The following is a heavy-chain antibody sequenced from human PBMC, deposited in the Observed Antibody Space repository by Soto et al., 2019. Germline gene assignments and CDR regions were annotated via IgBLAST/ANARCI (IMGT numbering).Heavy chain of an antibody. D-gene: IGHD3-3*01. V-gene: IGHV1-18*01. J-gene: IGHJ6*03. CDR2: MSAYSGDT. Sequence: QVQLVQSGAEVKKPGASVKVSCKASGYTFTSFGISWVRQAPGQVLEWMGWMSAYSGDTNYAQSLQGRVTMTTDTSTSTAYMELRSLRSDDTAVYYCARLRLDLYYYMDVWGKGTTVTVSS. CDR3: ARLRLDLYYYMDV. CDR1: GYTFTSFG.